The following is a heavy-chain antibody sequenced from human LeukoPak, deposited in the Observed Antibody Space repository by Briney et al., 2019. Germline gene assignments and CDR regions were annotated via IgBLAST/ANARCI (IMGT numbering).Heavy chain of an antibody. CDR3: ARGVVITSYFDY. CDR1: GGSISSYY. CDR2: IYYSGST. Sequence: PSETLSLTCTVSGGSISSYYWSWLRQPPGKGLEWIGYIYYSGSTNYNPSLKSRVTISVDTSKNQFSLKLSSVTAADTAVYYCARGVVITSYFDYWGQGTLVTVSS. J-gene: IGHJ4*02. D-gene: IGHD3-22*01. V-gene: IGHV4-59*01.